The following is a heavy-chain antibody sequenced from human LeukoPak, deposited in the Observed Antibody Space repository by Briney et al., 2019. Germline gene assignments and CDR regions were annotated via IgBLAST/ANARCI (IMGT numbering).Heavy chain of an antibody. CDR1: GSTFSSYA. CDR3: AKDPVNEDIVVVPAAPYYYYYMDV. Sequence: GRSLRLSCAASGSTFSSYAMHWVRQAPGKGLEWVAVISYDGSNKYYADSVKGRFTISRDNSKNTLYLQKNSLRAEDTAVYYCAKDPVNEDIVVVPAAPYYYYYMDVWGKGTTVTVSS. D-gene: IGHD2-2*01. CDR2: ISYDGSNK. V-gene: IGHV3-30-3*01. J-gene: IGHJ6*03.